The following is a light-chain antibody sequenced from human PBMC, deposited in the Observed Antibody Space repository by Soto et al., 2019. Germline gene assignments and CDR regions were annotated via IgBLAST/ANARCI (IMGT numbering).Light chain of an antibody. CDR1: SSNIGSHT. V-gene: IGLV1-44*01. J-gene: IGLJ2*01. CDR2: NTY. CDR3: SSYTSSSTYVV. Sequence: QSVLTQPPSASGTPGQRVTISCSGSSSNIGSHTVNWYQQLPGTAPRLLIYNTYYRPSGVPDRFSGSKSGTSASLAISGLQSEDEADYYCSSYTSSSTYVVFGGGTKLTVL.